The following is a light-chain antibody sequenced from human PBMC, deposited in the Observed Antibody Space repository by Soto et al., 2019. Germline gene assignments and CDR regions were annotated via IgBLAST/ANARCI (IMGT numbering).Light chain of an antibody. CDR2: GAS. Sequence: EIVMTQSPATLSVSAGERVTLSCRASQSVSSNLAWYQQKPGQAPRLLIYGASTRATGIPVRFSGSGSGTDFTLTISSLQSEDFAVYYCQQYNNWPPLTFGGGTKVEIK. V-gene: IGKV3D-15*01. CDR1: QSVSSN. CDR3: QQYNNWPPLT. J-gene: IGKJ4*01.